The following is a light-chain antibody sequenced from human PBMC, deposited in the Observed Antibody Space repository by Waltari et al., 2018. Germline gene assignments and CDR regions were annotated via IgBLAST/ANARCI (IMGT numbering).Light chain of an antibody. CDR1: ASVVADSNF. CDR3: CSYTGTWV. J-gene: IGLJ3*02. V-gene: IGLV2-11*01. Sequence: QSALTQPRSVSGSPGQSVTISCTGTASVVADSNFVSWYQQHPGEAPKLVIYDVSERPSGVPDRFSGSKSGNSASLSVSGLQAEDEAVYYCCSYTGTWVFGGGTKLTVL. CDR2: DVS.